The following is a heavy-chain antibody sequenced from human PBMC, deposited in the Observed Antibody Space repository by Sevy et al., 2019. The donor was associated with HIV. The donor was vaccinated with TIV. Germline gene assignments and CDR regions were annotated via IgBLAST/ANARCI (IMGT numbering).Heavy chain of an antibody. CDR1: GFVFSDFW. V-gene: IGHV3-7*01. D-gene: IGHD3-16*02. CDR2: IKHHGSET. Sequence: GGSLRLSFTASGFVFSDFWMSWVRQAPGKGLEWVANIKHHGSETYYVDSVKGRFTISRDDAKNSLYLQMKSLRAEDTAIYYCARALGYDYVWGTYHFSNWGQGTLVTVSS. CDR3: ARALGYDYVWGTYHFSN. J-gene: IGHJ4*02.